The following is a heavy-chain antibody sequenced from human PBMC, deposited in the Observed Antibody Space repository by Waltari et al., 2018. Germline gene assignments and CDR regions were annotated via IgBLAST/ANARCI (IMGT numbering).Heavy chain of an antibody. Sequence: QVQLQQWGAGLLKPSETLSLTCAVYGGSFSGYYWSRIRQPPGKGRDWIGEINHSGSTNYNPSLKSRVTISVDTSKNQFSLKLSSVTAADTAVYYCARETASPLLRFLGRGRVPDAFDIWGQGTMVTVSS. D-gene: IGHD3-3*01. CDR3: ARETASPLLRFLGRGRVPDAFDI. CDR1: GGSFSGYY. V-gene: IGHV4-34*01. J-gene: IGHJ3*02. CDR2: INHSGST.